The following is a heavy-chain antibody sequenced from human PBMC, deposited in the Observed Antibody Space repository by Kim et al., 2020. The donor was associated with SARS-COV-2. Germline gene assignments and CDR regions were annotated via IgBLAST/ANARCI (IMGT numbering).Heavy chain of an antibody. J-gene: IGHJ3*02. D-gene: IGHD1-26*01. V-gene: IGHV3-11*06. Sequence: GGSLRLSCAASGFTFSDYYMSWIRQAPGKGLEWVSYISSSSSYTNYADSVKGRFTISRDNAKNSLYLQMNSLRAEDTAVYYCAREQRNSGSYNDAFDIWGQGTMVTVSS. CDR1: GFTFSDYY. CDR3: AREQRNSGSYNDAFDI. CDR2: ISSSSSYT.